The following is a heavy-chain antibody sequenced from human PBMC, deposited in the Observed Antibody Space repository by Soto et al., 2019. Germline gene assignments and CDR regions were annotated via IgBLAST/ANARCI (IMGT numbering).Heavy chain of an antibody. D-gene: IGHD2-15*01. V-gene: IGHV5-51*01. CDR3: ARNKGYCSSTSCYGMDV. J-gene: IGHJ6*02. CDR1: GYSFTSYW. Sequence: PGESLKISCKGSGYSFTSYWIGWVRQMPGKGLEWVGSIYPGDSDTRYSPSFQGQVTISADKSISTAYLQWNSLKASDTAMYFCARNKGYCSSTSCYGMDVWGQGTTVTVSS. CDR2: IYPGDSDT.